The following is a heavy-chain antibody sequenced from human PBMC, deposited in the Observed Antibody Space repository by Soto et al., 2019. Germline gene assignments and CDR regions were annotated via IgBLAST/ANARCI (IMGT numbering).Heavy chain of an antibody. V-gene: IGHV1-18*01. Sequence: DSGSVCYKSTCYTFTSYGISWVRQAPGQGLEWMGWISAYNGNTNYAQKLQGRVTMTTDTSTSTAYMELRSLRSDDTAVYYCARDFGYGDYAPEFDYWGQGTLVTVSS. CDR2: ISAYNGNT. CDR3: ARDFGYGDYAPEFDY. CDR1: CYTFTSYG. J-gene: IGHJ4*02. D-gene: IGHD4-17*01.